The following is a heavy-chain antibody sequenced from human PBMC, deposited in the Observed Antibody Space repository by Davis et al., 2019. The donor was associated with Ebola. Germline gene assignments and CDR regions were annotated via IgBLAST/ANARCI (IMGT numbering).Heavy chain of an antibody. Sequence: SGPTLVKPTQTLTLTCTFSGFSLSTSGVGVGWIRQPPGKALEWLALIYWDDDKRYSPSLKSRLTITKDTSKNQVVLTMTNMDPVDTATYYCAHRSIAVAGIFFDYWGQGTLVTVSS. CDR1: GFSLSTSGVG. V-gene: IGHV2-5*02. CDR3: AHRSIAVAGIFFDY. J-gene: IGHJ4*02. D-gene: IGHD6-19*01. CDR2: IYWDDDK.